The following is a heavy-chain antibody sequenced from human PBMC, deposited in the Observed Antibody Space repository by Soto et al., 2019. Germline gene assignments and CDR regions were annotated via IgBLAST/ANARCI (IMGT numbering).Heavy chain of an antibody. CDR3: VITTRLTRYFDV. V-gene: IGHV4-30-2*01. Sequence: SQTRSLTCTVSAGFIRRGGYSWSWIRHPPEKGLEWIGYIYHSGSTYYNPSLKSRVTISVDRSKNQFSLKLSSVTAADTAVYFCVITTRLTRYFDVW. CDR1: AGFIRRGGYS. CDR2: IYHSGST. J-gene: IGHJ6*01. D-gene: IGHD4-17*01.